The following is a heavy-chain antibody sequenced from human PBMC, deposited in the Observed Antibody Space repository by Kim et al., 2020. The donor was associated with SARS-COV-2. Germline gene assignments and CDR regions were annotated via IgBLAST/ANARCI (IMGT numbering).Heavy chain of an antibody. V-gene: IGHV1-3*01. CDR2: INAGNGNT. D-gene: IGHD3-10*01. Sequence: ASVKVSCKASGYTFTSYAMHWVRQAPGQRLEWMGWINAGNGNTKYSQKFQGRVTITRDTSASTAYMELSSLRSEDTAVYYCARDLDYYGSGSYYSTSGLDYWGQGTLVTVSS. CDR1: GYTFTSYA. J-gene: IGHJ4*02. CDR3: ARDLDYYGSGSYYSTSGLDY.